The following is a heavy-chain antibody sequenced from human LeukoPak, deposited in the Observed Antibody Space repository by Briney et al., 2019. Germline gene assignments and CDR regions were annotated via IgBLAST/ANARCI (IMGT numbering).Heavy chain of an antibody. Sequence: GGSLRLSCAASGFTFSSYSMNWVRQAPGKGLEWVSSISSSSSYIYYADSVKGRFTISRDNSKNTLCLQMNSLRAEDTAVYYCAKDPGGAVAGKCCSDYWGQGTLVTVSS. CDR1: GFTFSSYS. J-gene: IGHJ4*02. CDR3: AKDPGGAVAGKCCSDY. D-gene: IGHD6-19*01. CDR2: ISSSSSYI. V-gene: IGHV3-21*04.